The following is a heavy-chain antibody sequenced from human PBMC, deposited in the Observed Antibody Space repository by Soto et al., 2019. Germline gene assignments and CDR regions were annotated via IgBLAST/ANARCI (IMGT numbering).Heavy chain of an antibody. J-gene: IGHJ4*02. CDR3: AAVTSYGDYDPYFDY. D-gene: IGHD4-17*01. CDR2: IIPIFGTA. V-gene: IGHV1-69*01. Sequence: QVQLVQSGAEVKKPGSSVKVSCKASGGTFSSYAISWVRQAPGQGLEWMGGIIPIFGTANYAQKFQGRVTLTADESTSTAYMELSSLRSEDTAVYYCAAVTSYGDYDPYFDYWGQGTLVTVSS. CDR1: GGTFSSYA.